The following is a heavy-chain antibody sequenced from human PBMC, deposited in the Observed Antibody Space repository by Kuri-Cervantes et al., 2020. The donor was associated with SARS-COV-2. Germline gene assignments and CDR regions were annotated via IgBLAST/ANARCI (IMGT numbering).Heavy chain of an antibody. CDR2: IYHSGST. CDR1: GYSISSGYY. Sequence: SETLSLTCAVSGYSISSGYYWGWIRQPPGKGLEWIGGIYHSGSTYYNPSLKSRVTISVDTSKNQFSLKLSSVTAADTAVYYCARDRDGDNENDYWGQGTLVTVSS. D-gene: IGHD4/OR15-4a*01. J-gene: IGHJ4*02. V-gene: IGHV4-38-2*02. CDR3: ARDRDGDNENDY.